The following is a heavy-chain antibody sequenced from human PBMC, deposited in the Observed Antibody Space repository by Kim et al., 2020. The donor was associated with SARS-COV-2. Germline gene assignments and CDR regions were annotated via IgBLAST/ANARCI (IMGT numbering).Heavy chain of an antibody. J-gene: IGHJ4*02. D-gene: IGHD2-8*01. CDR1: GLTFSDYR. CDR3: ELRATGGVAR. CDR2: FDSDGSIP. Sequence: GGSLRLSCAASGLTFSDYRIYWVRQAPGKGLVWVSRFDSDGSIPTYAKSVKGRFTISRDSAENTVYLKMNGLRAEDTAVYYCELRATGGVARWGQGTLV. V-gene: IGHV3-74*03.